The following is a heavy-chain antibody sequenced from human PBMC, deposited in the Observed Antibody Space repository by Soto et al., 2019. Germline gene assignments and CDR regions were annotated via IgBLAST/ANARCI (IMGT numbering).Heavy chain of an antibody. D-gene: IGHD1-1*01. CDR1: GYTFTSYA. CDR3: ASGLGPVYNWNDVRAFDI. Sequence: QVQLVQSGAEVKKPGASVKVSCKASGYTFTSYAMHWVRQAPGQRLEWMGWINAGNGNTKYSQKFQGRVTITRDTXAXTXXMELSSLRSEDTAVYYCASGLGPVYNWNDVRAFDIWGQGTMVTVSS. CDR2: INAGNGNT. J-gene: IGHJ3*02. V-gene: IGHV1-3*01.